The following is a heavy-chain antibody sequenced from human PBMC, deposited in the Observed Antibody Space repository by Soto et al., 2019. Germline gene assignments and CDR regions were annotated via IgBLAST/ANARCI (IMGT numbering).Heavy chain of an antibody. CDR3: ARIVGLREWGPSAFDI. D-gene: IGHD3-3*01. CDR2: IFSNDEK. V-gene: IGHV2-26*01. J-gene: IGHJ3*02. CDR1: GFSLSNARMG. Sequence: QVTLKESGPVLVKPTEPLTLTCTVSGFSLSNARMGVSWIRQPPGKALEWLAHIFSNDEKSYSTSLKSRLTISKDTSKGQVVLTMTNMDPVNTATYYCARIVGLREWGPSAFDIWGQGTMVTVSS.